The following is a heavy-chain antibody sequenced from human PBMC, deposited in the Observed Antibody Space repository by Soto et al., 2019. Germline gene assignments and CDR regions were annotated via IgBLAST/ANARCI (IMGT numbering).Heavy chain of an antibody. D-gene: IGHD6-19*01. CDR2: ISYDVTNK. V-gene: IGHV3-30*18. CDR1: GFSFSSYG. CDR3: AKDLRIAVAGTDYFDS. J-gene: IGHJ4*02. Sequence: QVQLVESGGGVVQPGRSLRLSCAASGFSFSSYGMHWVRQAPGKGLEWVAVISYDVTNKYYADSVKGRFTISRDNSKNTRYLQMNSLRAEETAVYYCAKDLRIAVAGTDYFDSWGQGTLVTVSS.